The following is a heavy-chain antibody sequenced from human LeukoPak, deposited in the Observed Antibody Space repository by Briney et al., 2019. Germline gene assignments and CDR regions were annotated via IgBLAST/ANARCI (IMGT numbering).Heavy chain of an antibody. CDR1: GFTFSSYG. D-gene: IGHD3-3*01. Sequence: GGSLRLSCAASGFTFSSYGMHWVRQDPGKGLEWVAFIRYDGSNKYYADSVKGRFTISRDNSKNTLYLRMNSLRHEDTALYYCARPATPLEWLLDYFDYWGRGTLVTVSS. J-gene: IGHJ4*02. V-gene: IGHV3-30*02. CDR2: IRYDGSNK. CDR3: ARPATPLEWLLDYFDY.